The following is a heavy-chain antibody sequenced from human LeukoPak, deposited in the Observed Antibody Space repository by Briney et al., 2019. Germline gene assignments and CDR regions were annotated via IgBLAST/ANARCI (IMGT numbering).Heavy chain of an antibody. CDR1: GFTFSSYS. CDR2: ISSSSSYI. J-gene: IGHJ4*02. CDR3: ARDLDGYNALDY. D-gene: IGHD5-24*01. Sequence: GGSLRLSCAASGFTFSSYSMNWVRQAPGKGLEWVSSISSSSSYIYYADSVKGRFTISRDNAKNSLYLQMNSLRAEDTAVYYCARDLDGYNALDYWGQGTLVTVSS. V-gene: IGHV3-21*01.